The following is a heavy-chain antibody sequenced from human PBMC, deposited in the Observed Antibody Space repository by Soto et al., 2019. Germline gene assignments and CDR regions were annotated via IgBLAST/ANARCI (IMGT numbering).Heavy chain of an antibody. CDR1: GYIFSGFY. V-gene: IGHV1-2*06. D-gene: IGHD6-13*01. Sequence: ASVQVPCQASGYIFSGFYLLRVRHPPGPGVEWLGRITPHSGDTNYAETFKGRVNMSIDTSKRTVYLELSSVKSDDTAVYYCASVELAGSGGFDFWGQGTLVTVSS. J-gene: IGHJ4*02. CDR3: ASVELAGSGGFDF. CDR2: ITPHSGDT.